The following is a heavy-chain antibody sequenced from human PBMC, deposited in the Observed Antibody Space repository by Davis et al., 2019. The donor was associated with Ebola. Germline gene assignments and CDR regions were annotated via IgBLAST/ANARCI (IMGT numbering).Heavy chain of an antibody. V-gene: IGHV4-34*01. J-gene: IGHJ4*02. CDR2: INHSGST. D-gene: IGHD4-11*01. CDR1: GGSFSGYY. Sequence: SETLSLTCAVYGGSFSGYYWSWIRQPPGKGLEWIGEINHSGSTNYNPSLKSRVTISVDTSKNQFSLKLSSVTAADTAVYYCAREPVTTPLDYWGQGTLVTVSS. CDR3: AREPVTTPLDY.